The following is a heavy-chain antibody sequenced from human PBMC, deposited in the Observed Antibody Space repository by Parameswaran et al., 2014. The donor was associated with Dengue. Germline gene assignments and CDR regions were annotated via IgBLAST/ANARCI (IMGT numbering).Heavy chain of an antibody. CDR2: IYYSGST. Sequence: WIRQPPGKGLEWIGIIYYSGSTYYNPSLKSRVTISVDTSKNQFSLKLSSVTATDTAVYYCSGGGEGMDVWGQGTTVTVSS. J-gene: IGHJ6*02. V-gene: IGHV4-39*01. D-gene: IGHD3-16*01. CDR3: SGGGEGMDV.